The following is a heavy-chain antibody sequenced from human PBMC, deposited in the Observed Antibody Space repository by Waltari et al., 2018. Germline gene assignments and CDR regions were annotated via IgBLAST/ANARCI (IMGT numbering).Heavy chain of an antibody. V-gene: IGHV7-4-1*02. D-gene: IGHD2-15*01. CDR3: ARGDIVIVPAADNWFDP. CDR1: GYTFINYG. J-gene: IGHJ5*02. CDR2: INTNTGKP. Sequence: QVQLVQSGSEMKKPGASVKVSCKASGYTFINYGVNWVRQAPGQGLEWMGWINTNTGKPTYAQSFTGRFVFSSDTSVNTAYLQISNLKTEDTAVYYCARGDIVIVPAADNWFDPWGQGTLVTVSS.